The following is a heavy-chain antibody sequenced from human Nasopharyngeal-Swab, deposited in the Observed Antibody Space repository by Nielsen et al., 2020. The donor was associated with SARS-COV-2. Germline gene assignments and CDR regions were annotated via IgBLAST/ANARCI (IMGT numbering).Heavy chain of an antibody. CDR2: IIPIFGTV. CDR1: GGTFSSYA. Sequence: SVKVSCKASGGTFSSYAISWVRQAPGQGLEWMGGIIPIFGTVNYAQKFQGRVTITADESTSTAYMELSSLRSEDTAVYYCARIAVHHNWFDPWGQGTLVTVSS. CDR3: ARIAVHHNWFDP. D-gene: IGHD1-1*01. J-gene: IGHJ5*02. V-gene: IGHV1-69*13.